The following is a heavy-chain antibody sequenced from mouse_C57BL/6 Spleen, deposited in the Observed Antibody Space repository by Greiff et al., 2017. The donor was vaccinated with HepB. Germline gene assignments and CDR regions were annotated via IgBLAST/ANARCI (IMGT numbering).Heavy chain of an antibody. V-gene: IGHV5-6*02. CDR2: ISSGGSYT. CDR1: GFTFSSYG. CDR3: ARRGNYYGSNYAMDY. D-gene: IGHD1-1*01. J-gene: IGHJ4*01. Sequence: EVMLVESGGDLVKPGGSLKLSCAASGFTFSSYGMSWVRQTPDKRLEWVATISSGGSYTYYPDSVKGRFTISRDNAKNTLYLQMSSLKSEDTAMYYCARRGNYYGSNYAMDYWGQGTSVTVSS.